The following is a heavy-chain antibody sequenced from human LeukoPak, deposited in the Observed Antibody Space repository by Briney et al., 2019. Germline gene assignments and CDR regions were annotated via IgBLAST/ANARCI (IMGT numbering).Heavy chain of an antibody. CDR3: ARAERRGYDFWSGYYLPDY. Sequence: GGSLRLSCAASGFTFSSYWMHWVRQAPGKGLVWVPRTNSDGSSTRYADSVKGRFTISRDNAKNTLFLQMNSLRAEDTAVYYCARAERRGYDFWSGYYLPDYWGQGTLVTVSS. D-gene: IGHD3-3*01. V-gene: IGHV3-74*01. CDR1: GFTFSSYW. J-gene: IGHJ4*02. CDR2: TNSDGSST.